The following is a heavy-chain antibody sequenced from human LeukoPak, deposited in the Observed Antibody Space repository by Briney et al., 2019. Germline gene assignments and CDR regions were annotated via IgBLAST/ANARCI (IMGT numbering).Heavy chain of an antibody. CDR3: ARDSKYAFDY. J-gene: IGHJ4*02. CDR2: ISHDGSIR. CDR1: GFTFSTYT. Sequence: GGSLRLSCATSGFTFSTYTLNWVRRAPGKGLEWLLYISHDGSIRYYVDSVKGRFNISRDNAKNSLYLQMNSLRAEDTAVYYCARDSKYAFDYWGQGTLVTVSS. V-gene: IGHV3-48*03. D-gene: IGHD2-2*01.